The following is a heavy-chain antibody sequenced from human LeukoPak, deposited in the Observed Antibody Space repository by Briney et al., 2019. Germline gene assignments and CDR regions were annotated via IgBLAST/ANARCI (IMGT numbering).Heavy chain of an antibody. J-gene: IGHJ2*01. CDR3: AKEGDYPHWYFDL. Sequence: GGSLRLSCAASGFSFSSYSMNWVRQAPGKGLEWISYISSSGRTISYADSVKGRFTISRDNAKNSLYLQMNSLRAEDTAVYYCAKEGDYPHWYFDLWGRGTLVTVSS. D-gene: IGHD3-16*01. CDR1: GFSFSSYS. CDR2: ISSSGRTI. V-gene: IGHV3-48*04.